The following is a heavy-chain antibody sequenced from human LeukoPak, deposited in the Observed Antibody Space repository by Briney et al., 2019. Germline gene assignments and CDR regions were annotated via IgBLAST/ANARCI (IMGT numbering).Heavy chain of an antibody. CDR2: IYYSGST. Sequence: SETLSLTCTVSGGSISSSIYYWGWIRQPPGKGLEWIGSIYYSGSTYYNPSLKSRVTISVDTSKNQFSLKLSSVTAADTAVYYCARQPSITIFGVVIIHWFDPWGQGTLATVSS. V-gene: IGHV4-39*01. J-gene: IGHJ5*02. CDR3: ARQPSITIFGVVIIHWFDP. CDR1: GGSISSSIYY. D-gene: IGHD3-3*01.